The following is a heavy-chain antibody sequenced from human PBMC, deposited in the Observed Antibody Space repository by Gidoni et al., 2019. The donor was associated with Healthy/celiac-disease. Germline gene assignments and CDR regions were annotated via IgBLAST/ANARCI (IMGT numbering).Heavy chain of an antibody. CDR3: ARRSNRGYYSDDAFDI. J-gene: IGHJ3*02. CDR2: IYYSGST. D-gene: IGHD3-22*01. Sequence: QVQLQESGPGLVKPSQTLSLTCTVSGGSISSGDYYWSWIRQPPGKGLEWIGYIYYSGSTYYNPSLKSRVTISVDTSKNQFSLKLSSVTAADTAVYYCARRSNRGYYSDDAFDIWGQGTMVTVSS. V-gene: IGHV4-30-4*01. CDR1: GGSISSGDYY.